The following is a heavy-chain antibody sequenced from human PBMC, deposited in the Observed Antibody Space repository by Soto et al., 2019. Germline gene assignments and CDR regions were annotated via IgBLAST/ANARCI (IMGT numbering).Heavy chain of an antibody. D-gene: IGHD3-22*01. J-gene: IGHJ5*02. CDR2: INPNSGGT. Sequence: QVQLVQSGAEVKKPGASVKVSCKASGYTFTGYYMHWVRQAPGQGLEWMGWINPNSGGTNNAQKFQGWVTMTRDTSISTAYMELSRLRSDDTAVYYCARDNWNYYDSSGSNWFDPWGQGTLVTVSS. V-gene: IGHV1-2*04. CDR3: ARDNWNYYDSSGSNWFDP. CDR1: GYTFTGYY.